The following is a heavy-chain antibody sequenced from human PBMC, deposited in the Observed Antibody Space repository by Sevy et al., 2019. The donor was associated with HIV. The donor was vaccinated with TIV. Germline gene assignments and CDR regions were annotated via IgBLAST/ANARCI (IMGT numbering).Heavy chain of an antibody. CDR1: GFTFSSYA. J-gene: IGHJ6*02. D-gene: IGHD2-2*01. V-gene: IGHV3-23*01. CDR3: KNDLSLGLYSSSGWDKVARCCEGGGEGVFVRSGFYGLDV. Sequence: GGSLRLSCAASGFTFSSYAMHWVRQAPGKGLEWVSAISCSGSNPYYADSVKGRFTISRDNSKNRLYLQMNSLRAEDMAVDNCKNDLSLGLYSSSGWDKVARCCEGGGEGVFVRSGFYGLDVWGQGTMVTVSS. CDR2: ISCSGSNP.